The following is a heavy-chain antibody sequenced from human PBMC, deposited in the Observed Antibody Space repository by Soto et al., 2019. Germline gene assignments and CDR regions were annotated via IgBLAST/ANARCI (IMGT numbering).Heavy chain of an antibody. CDR3: AKVLTGYYYYFEY. CDR2: VGGSGEYT. J-gene: IGHJ4*02. Sequence: GGSLRLSCAASGSTFSSYAMIWVRQAPGKGLEWVSGVGGSGEYTYYADSVKGRFTISRDNSKNTVYLQISSLRAEDTAVYYCAKVLTGYYYYFEYWGQGTLVTVYS. CDR1: GSTFSSYA. D-gene: IGHD3-9*01. V-gene: IGHV3-23*01.